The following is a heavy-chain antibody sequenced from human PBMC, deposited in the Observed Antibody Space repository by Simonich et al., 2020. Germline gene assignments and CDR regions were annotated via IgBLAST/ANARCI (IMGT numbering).Heavy chain of an antibody. V-gene: IGHV1-2*02. J-gene: IGHJ6*03. D-gene: IGHD6-6*01. Sequence: QVQLVQSGAEVKKPGASVKVSCKASGYTFTGYYMHWVRQAPGQGLEWKGWINPNSWGTNSAQKFQGRFTMTRDTSISTAYMELSRLRSDDTAVYYCARDRAARYYYYYYMDVWGKGTTVTVSS. CDR3: ARDRAARYYYYYYMDV. CDR1: GYTFTGYY. CDR2: INPNSWGT.